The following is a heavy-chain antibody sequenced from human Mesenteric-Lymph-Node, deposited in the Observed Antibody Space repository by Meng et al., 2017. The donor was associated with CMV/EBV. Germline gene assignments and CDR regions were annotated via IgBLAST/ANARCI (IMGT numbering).Heavy chain of an antibody. Sequence: GGSLRLSCAASGFTFSSYAMTWVRQAPGKGLEWVSVISSSGDTTYYADSVKGRLTISRDNSKNTLYLQMNSLRAEDTAVYYCARDLGQWTDYWGQGTLVTVSS. J-gene: IGHJ4*02. CDR1: GFTFSSYA. CDR2: ISSSGDTT. CDR3: ARDLGQWTDY. D-gene: IGHD6-19*01. V-gene: IGHV3-23*01.